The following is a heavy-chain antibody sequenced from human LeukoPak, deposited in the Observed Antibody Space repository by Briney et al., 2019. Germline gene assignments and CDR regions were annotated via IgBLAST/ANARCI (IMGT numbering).Heavy chain of an antibody. J-gene: IGHJ5*02. CDR3: AKGRGYGMIVVAWFDP. D-gene: IGHD3-22*01. Sequence: GGSLRLSCAASGFTFSSYDMSWVRQAPGKGLEWVSAISGSGGSTYYADSVKGRFTISRDNSKNTLYLQMNSLRAEDTAVYYCAKGRGYGMIVVAWFDPWGQGTLVTVSS. V-gene: IGHV3-23*01. CDR1: GFTFSSYD. CDR2: ISGSGGST.